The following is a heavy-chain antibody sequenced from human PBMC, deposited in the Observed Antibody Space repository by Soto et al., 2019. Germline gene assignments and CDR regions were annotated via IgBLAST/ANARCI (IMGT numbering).Heavy chain of an antibody. CDR1: GGPFSSYH. J-gene: IGHJ5*02. CDR2: IIPILGRA. D-gene: IGHD2-15*01. V-gene: IGHV1-69*02. Sequence: QVRLVQSGAEVKKPGSSVKLSCKASGGPFSSYHISWVRQAPGQGLEWVGRIIPILGRANNAQHFQGRVTTTADTSTTTGYKEPRTPTSEDTAVYYWAKVVGSNSAAGFNPCGHVTLVTVSS. CDR3: AKVVGSNSAAGFNP.